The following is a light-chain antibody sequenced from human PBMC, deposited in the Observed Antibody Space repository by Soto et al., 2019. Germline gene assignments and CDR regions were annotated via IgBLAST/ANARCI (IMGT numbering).Light chain of an antibody. CDR1: SSNIGAGYD. CDR3: GSWDSSLSAYV. J-gene: IGLJ1*01. CDR2: DDS. V-gene: IGLV1-40*01. Sequence: QSVLTQPPSVSGAPGQRVTISCTGSSSNIGAGYDLHWYQHLPGTAPKLLIYDDSNRPSGVPDRFSGSRSGTSASLAITGFQTGDEADYYCGSWDSSLSAYVFGTGTKVTVL.